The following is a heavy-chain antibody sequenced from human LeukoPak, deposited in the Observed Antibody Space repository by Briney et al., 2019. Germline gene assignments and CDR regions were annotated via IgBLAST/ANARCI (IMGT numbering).Heavy chain of an antibody. J-gene: IGHJ3*02. CDR1: GGSISGSSYY. V-gene: IGHV4-39*07. D-gene: IGHD5-12*01. CDR3: ARGRIVATDDAFDI. Sequence: SETLSLTCTVSGGSISGSSYYWGWIRQPPGKGLEWIGSIYYSGSTYYNPSLKSRVTISVDTSKNQFSLKLSSVTAADTAVYYCARGRIVATDDAFDIWGQGTMVTVSS. CDR2: IYYSGST.